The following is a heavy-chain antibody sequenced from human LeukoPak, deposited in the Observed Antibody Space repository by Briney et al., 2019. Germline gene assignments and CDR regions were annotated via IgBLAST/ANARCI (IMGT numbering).Heavy chain of an antibody. CDR3: AKAPYNYERINYYYYMDV. Sequence: GGSLRLSCAASGFIFSNYDLHWVRQASGKGLEWVSGIRIPGDTYYSGSVKGRFTISRENAKNSLYLQMNSLRAEDTAVCYCAKAPYNYERINYYYYMDVWGKGTTVTVSS. V-gene: IGHV3-13*01. D-gene: IGHD5-18*01. J-gene: IGHJ6*03. CDR2: IRIPGDT. CDR1: GFIFSNYD.